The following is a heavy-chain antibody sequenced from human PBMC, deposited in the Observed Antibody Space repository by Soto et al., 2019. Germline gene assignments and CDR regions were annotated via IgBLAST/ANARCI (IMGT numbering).Heavy chain of an antibody. CDR1: GFTFSSYS. Sequence: GGSLRLSCAASGFTFSSYSMNWGRQAPGKGPEWVSSISSSSSYIYYADSVKGRFTISRDNAKNSLYLQMNSLRAEDTAVYYCARDPLTDAFDIWGQGTMVTVSS. CDR2: ISSSSSYI. CDR3: ARDPLTDAFDI. V-gene: IGHV3-21*01. J-gene: IGHJ3*02.